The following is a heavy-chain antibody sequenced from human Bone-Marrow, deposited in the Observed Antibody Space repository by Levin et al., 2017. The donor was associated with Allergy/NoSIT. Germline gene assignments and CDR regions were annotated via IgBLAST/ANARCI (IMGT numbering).Heavy chain of an antibody. CDR3: AREDYYGSGAIDY. CDR2: ISGSGTTI. J-gene: IGHJ4*02. D-gene: IGHD3-10*01. CDR1: GFTFRSYT. V-gene: IGHV3-48*01. Sequence: GASVKVSCAASGFTFRSYTMNWVRQAPGKGLEWISYISGSGTTIFSADSVRGRFTISRDNAKNSLYLQMNSLRGEDTAVYYCAREDYYGSGAIDYWGQGTLVTVSA.